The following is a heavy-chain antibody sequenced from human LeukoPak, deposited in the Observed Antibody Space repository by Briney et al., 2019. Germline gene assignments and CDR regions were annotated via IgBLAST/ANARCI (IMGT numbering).Heavy chain of an antibody. CDR2: ISGSGGST. Sequence: GGSLRLSCAASGLTFSNSAMSWVRQAPGKGLEWVSDISGSGGSTYYADSVKGRFTISRDNSKNTLYLQMNSLRAEDTAVYYCADEGGRELKHRFYYYYGMDVWGQGTTVTVSS. CDR3: ADEGGRELKHRFYYYYGMDV. D-gene: IGHD3-10*01. V-gene: IGHV3-23*01. CDR1: GLTFSNSA. J-gene: IGHJ6*02.